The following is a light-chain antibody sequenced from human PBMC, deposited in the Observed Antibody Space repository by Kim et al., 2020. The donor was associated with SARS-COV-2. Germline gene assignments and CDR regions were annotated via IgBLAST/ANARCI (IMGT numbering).Light chain of an antibody. CDR2: GAS. CDR1: QSITSY. Sequence: SASVGDRVTITCRASQSITSYLNWYKQQPGKAPKLLIYGASSLQTGVPSRFRGGGSGTDFTLTINNLQPEDLATYYCQQSFSTLYTFGQGTKLEI. J-gene: IGKJ2*01. V-gene: IGKV1-39*01. CDR3: QQSFSTLYT.